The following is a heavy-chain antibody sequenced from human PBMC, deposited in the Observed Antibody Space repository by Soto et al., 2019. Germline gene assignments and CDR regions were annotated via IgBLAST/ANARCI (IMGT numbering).Heavy chain of an antibody. D-gene: IGHD3-22*01. Sequence: QVQFVQSGAEVKKPGASVKVSCKASGYTFSSYTMHWVRQAPGQRLEWMGWINAGNGDTKYSQNFRGRITITRDTSATTVYMELSSLRSEDTAVYYCARYFDRGDYYLDYWGQGTLVTVSS. CDR1: GYTFSSYT. J-gene: IGHJ4*02. CDR2: INAGNGDT. V-gene: IGHV1-3*01. CDR3: ARYFDRGDYYLDY.